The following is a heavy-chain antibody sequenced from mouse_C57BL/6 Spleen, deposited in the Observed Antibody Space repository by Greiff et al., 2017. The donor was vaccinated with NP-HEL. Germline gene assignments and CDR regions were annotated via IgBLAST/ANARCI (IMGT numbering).Heavy chain of an antibody. V-gene: IGHV5-4*03. CDR3: ARGYDGYYVPFAY. D-gene: IGHD2-3*01. Sequence: EVKLVESGGGLVKPGGSLKLSCAASGFTFSSYAMSWVRQTPEKRLEWVATISDGGSYTYYPDNVKGRFTISRDNAKNNLYLQMSHLKSEDTAMYYCARGYDGYYVPFAYWGQGTLVTVSA. CDR1: GFTFSSYA. J-gene: IGHJ3*01. CDR2: ISDGGSYT.